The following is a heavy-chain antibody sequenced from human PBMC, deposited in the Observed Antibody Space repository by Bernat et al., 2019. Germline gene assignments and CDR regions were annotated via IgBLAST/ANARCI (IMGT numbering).Heavy chain of an antibody. CDR2: TYYRSKWYN. Sequence: QVQLQQSGPGLVKPSQTLSLTCAISGDSVSSNSAAWNWIRQSPSRGLEWLGRTYYRSKWYNDYAVSVKSRITINPDTSKNQFSLQLNSVTPEDTAVYYCARNSLGRGVTRFPGVMYYFDYWGQGTLVTVSS. V-gene: IGHV6-1*01. D-gene: IGHD4-23*01. CDR3: ARNSLGRGVTRFPGVMYYFDY. J-gene: IGHJ4*02. CDR1: GDSVSSNSAA.